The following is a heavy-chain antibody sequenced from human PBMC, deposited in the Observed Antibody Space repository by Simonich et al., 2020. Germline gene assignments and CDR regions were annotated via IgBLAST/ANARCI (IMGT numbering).Heavy chain of an antibody. J-gene: IGHJ6*03. D-gene: IGHD7-27*01. CDR3: ARDGLGTAYYYYMDV. CDR2: IKQDGSEK. V-gene: IGHV3-7*01. Sequence: EVQLVESGGGLVQPGGSLRLSCAASGFTFSSYWMIWVRQAPGKGLEWVANIKQDGSEKYYVDSVKGRFTISRDNAKNSLYLQMNSLRAEDTAVYYCARDGLGTAYYYYMDVWGKGTTVTVSS. CDR1: GFTFSSYW.